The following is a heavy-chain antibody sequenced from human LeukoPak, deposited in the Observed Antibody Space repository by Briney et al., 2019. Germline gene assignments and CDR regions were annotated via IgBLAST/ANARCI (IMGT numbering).Heavy chain of an antibody. V-gene: IGHV1-2*02. Sequence: GASVKVSCKASGYSFTSHYMHWVRQAPGQGLEWMGWINPNSGGTNYAQKFQGRVTMTRDTSISTAYMELSRLRSDDTAVYYCARDLIHDYDEGFDYWGQGTLVTVSS. CDR1: GYSFTSHY. D-gene: IGHD4-17*01. J-gene: IGHJ4*02. CDR2: INPNSGGT. CDR3: ARDLIHDYDEGFDY.